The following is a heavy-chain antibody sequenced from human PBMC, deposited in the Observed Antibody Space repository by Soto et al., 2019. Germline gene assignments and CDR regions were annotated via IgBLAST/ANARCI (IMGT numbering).Heavy chain of an antibody. V-gene: IGHV1-18*01. CDR1: GYTFTSYG. J-gene: IGHJ5*02. Sequence: ASVKVSCKASGYTFTSYGISWVRQAPGQGLEWMGWISAYNGNTNYAQKFQGRVTLTRDTSISTAYMELSRLRSDDTAVYYCARTPTAGTDWFDPWGQGTLVTVSS. CDR3: ARTPTAGTDWFDP. CDR2: ISAYNGNT. D-gene: IGHD6-13*01.